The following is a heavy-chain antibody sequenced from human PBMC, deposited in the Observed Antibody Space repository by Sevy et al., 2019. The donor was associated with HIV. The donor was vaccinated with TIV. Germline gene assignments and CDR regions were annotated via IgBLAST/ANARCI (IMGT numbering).Heavy chain of an antibody. V-gene: IGHV1-24*01. J-gene: IGHJ3*02. CDR1: GYTLTELS. CDR2: FDPEDGET. D-gene: IGHD6-19*01. CDR3: ATAGWLVQAVGAFDI. Sequence: ASVKVSCKVSGYTLTELSMHWVRQAPGKGLEWMGGFDPEDGETIYAQKFQGRVTMTEDTSTDTAYMELSSLRSEDTALYYCATAGWLVQAVGAFDIWGQGTMVTVSS.